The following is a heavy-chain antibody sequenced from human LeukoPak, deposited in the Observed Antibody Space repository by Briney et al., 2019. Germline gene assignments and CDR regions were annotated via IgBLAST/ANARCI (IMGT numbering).Heavy chain of an antibody. CDR1: GYTFTSYG. J-gene: IGHJ6*03. V-gene: IGHV1-18*01. Sequence: GASVKVSCKASGYTFTSYGISWVRQAPGQGLEWMGWISAYNGNTNYAQKLQGRVTMTTETSTSTAYMELRSLRSDDTAVYYCASGHCSSTSCYLYYYMDVWGKGTTVTVSS. CDR2: ISAYNGNT. D-gene: IGHD2-2*01. CDR3: ASGHCSSTSCYLYYYMDV.